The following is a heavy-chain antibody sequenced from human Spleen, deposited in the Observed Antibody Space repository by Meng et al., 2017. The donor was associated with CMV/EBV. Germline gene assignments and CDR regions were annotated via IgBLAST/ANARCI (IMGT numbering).Heavy chain of an antibody. D-gene: IGHD4/OR15-4a*01. CDR2: SHRTGNS. J-gene: IGHJ2*01. CDR1: GDSISSGAW. Sequence: GSLRLSCTASGDSISSGAWWGWVRQTPGKGLEWIGESHRTGNSNYNPSLKSRVTISIDTSKNQFSLKLNSVTAADTAVYYCARVHYDYGGYMTRKNWYLDLWGRGTLVTVSS. CDR3: ARVHYDYGGYMTRKNWYLDL. V-gene: IGHV4-4*02.